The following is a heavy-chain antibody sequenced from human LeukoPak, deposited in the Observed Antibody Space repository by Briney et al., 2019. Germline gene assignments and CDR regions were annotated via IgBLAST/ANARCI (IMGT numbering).Heavy chain of an antibody. Sequence: SETLSLTCTVSVGSISSSSYYWGWIRPPPGKGLEWIGSIYYSGSTYYNPSLKSRVTISVDTSKNQFSMKLSSVTAADTAVYYCASQKRIRYFDWLLDNWFDPWGQGTLVTVSS. J-gene: IGHJ5*02. CDR3: ASQKRIRYFDWLLDNWFDP. D-gene: IGHD3-9*01. V-gene: IGHV4-39*01. CDR1: VGSISSSSYY. CDR2: IYYSGST.